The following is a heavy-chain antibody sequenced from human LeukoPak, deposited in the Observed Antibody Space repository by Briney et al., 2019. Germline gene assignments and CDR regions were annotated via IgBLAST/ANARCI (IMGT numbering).Heavy chain of an antibody. CDR3: AARRPYYFDF. V-gene: IGHV3-23*01. J-gene: IGHJ4*02. CDR2: ISSSGGNT. Sequence: GGSLRLSCAASGFTFSSYAMGWVRQAPGKGLEWVSSISSSGGNTYYADSVKGRFTISRDNSKNTLYIQMNSLRAEDTAVYYSAARRPYYFDFWGQGTLVTVSS. CDR1: GFTFSSYA.